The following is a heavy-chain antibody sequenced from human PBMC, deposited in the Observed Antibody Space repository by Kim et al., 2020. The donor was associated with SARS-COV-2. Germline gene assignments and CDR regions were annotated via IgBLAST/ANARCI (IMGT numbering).Heavy chain of an antibody. Sequence: STIYYADSVKGRFTISRDNAKNSLYLQMNSLRDEDTAVYYCARSMSGFDPWGQGTLVTVSS. CDR2: STI. CDR3: ARSMSGFDP. V-gene: IGHV3-48*02. J-gene: IGHJ5*02. D-gene: IGHD3-3*01.